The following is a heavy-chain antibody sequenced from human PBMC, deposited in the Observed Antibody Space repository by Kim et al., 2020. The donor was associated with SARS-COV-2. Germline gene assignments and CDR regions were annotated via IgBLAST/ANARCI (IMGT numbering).Heavy chain of an antibody. D-gene: IGHD5-12*01. Sequence: SADSVKGRFTISRDNSKNTLYLQMNSLRAEDTAVYYCARDQGPLLRGVDYWGQGTLVTVSS. J-gene: IGHJ4*02. V-gene: IGHV3-53*01. CDR3: ARDQGPLLRGVDY.